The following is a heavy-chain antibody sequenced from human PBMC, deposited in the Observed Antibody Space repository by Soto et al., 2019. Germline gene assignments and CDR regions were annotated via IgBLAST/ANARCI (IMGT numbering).Heavy chain of an antibody. D-gene: IGHD5-12*01. J-gene: IGHJ1*01. V-gene: IGHV1-69*12. CDR3: PRHSAVATEGYLQH. CDR1: GGTFSSYA. CDR2: IIPIFGTA. Sequence: QVQLVQSGAEVKKPGSSVKVSCKASGGTFSSYAISWVRQAPGQGLEWMGGIIPIFGTANYAQQFQGRVTITADESAGTDHMELSSLSSEDTAVYYWPRHSAVATEGYLQHWGQGTLVTVSS.